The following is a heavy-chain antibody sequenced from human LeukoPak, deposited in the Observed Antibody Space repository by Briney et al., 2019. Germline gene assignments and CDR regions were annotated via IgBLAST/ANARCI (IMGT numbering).Heavy chain of an antibody. D-gene: IGHD5-18*01. CDR3: AKAYSYGYDY. V-gene: IGHV3-30*02. Sequence: GGSLRLSCVESGFTLTSYGMHRVRQAPGKGLGWVAFIWYVGSNKYYAESVKGRFTISRDNSKNTLSLQMSSLRPDDSAVYYCAKAYSYGYDYWGQGTLVTVSS. J-gene: IGHJ4*02. CDR2: IWYVGSNK. CDR1: GFTLTSYG.